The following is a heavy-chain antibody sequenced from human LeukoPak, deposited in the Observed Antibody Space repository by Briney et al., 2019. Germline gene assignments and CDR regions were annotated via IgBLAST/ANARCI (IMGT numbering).Heavy chain of an antibody. CDR3: ARAHSGYDYHFDY. Sequence: PGGSLRLSCAASGFNFSDYYMSWIRQAPGKGLEWVSYISSSGSTIYYADSVKGRFTISRDNAKNSLYLQMNSLRAEDTAVYYCARAHSGYDYHFDYWGQGTLVTVSS. V-gene: IGHV3-11*01. D-gene: IGHD5-12*01. CDR1: GFNFSDYY. CDR2: ISSSGSTI. J-gene: IGHJ4*02.